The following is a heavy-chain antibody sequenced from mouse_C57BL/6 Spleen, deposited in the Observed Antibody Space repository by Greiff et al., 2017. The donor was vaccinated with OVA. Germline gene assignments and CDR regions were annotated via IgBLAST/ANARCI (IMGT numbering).Heavy chain of an antibody. V-gene: IGHV5-16*01. CDR2: INYDGSST. D-gene: IGHD1-1*01. CDR1: GFTFSDYY. CDR3: ARVSTVVDY. J-gene: IGHJ2*01. Sequence: EVKVVESEGGLVQPGSSMKLSCTASGFTFSDYYMAWVRQVPEKGLEWVANINYDGSSTYYLDSLKSRFIISRDNAKNILYLQMSSLKSEDTATYYCARVSTVVDYWGQGTTLTVSS.